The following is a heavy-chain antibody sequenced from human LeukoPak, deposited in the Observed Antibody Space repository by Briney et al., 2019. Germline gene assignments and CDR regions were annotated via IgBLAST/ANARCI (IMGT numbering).Heavy chain of an antibody. CDR2: IIPIFGTA. D-gene: IGHD2-8*01. CDR1: GGTFSSYA. V-gene: IGHV1-69*06. Sequence: ASVKVSCKASGGTFSSYAISWVRQAPGQGPEWMGGIIPIFGTANYAQKFQGRVTITADKSTSTAYMELSSLRSEDTAVYYCAREIRGGCTNGVCSSYYYYYMDVWGKGTTVTVSS. CDR3: AREIRGGCTNGVCSSYYYYYMDV. J-gene: IGHJ6*03.